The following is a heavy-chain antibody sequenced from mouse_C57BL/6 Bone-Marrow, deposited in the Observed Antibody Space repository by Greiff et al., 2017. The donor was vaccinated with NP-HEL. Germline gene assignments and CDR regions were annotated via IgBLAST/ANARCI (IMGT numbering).Heavy chain of an antibody. V-gene: IGHV5-4*01. D-gene: IGHD1-1*01. CDR2: ISDGGSYT. Sequence: EVQRVESGGGLVKPGGSLKLSCAASGFTFSSYAMSWVRQTPEKRLEWVATISDGGSYTYYPDNVKGRFTISRDNAKNNLYLQMSHLKSEDTAMYYCARDYYGRENWYFDVWGTGTTVTVSS. CDR1: GFTFSSYA. J-gene: IGHJ1*03. CDR3: ARDYYGRENWYFDV.